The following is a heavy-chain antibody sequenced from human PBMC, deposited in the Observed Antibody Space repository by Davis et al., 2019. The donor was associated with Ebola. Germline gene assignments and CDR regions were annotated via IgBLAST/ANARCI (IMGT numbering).Heavy chain of an antibody. J-gene: IGHJ4*02. Sequence: SGPTLVKPTQTLTLTCTFSGFSLSTSGMCVSWIRQPPGKGLEWIGEINHSGSTNYNPSLKSRVTISVDTSKNQFSLKLSSVTAADTAVYYCARGRRYSYGYVGFDYWGQGTLVTVSS. D-gene: IGHD5-18*01. V-gene: IGHV4-39*07. CDR3: ARGRRYSYGYVGFDY. CDR1: GFSLSTSGM. CDR2: INHSGST.